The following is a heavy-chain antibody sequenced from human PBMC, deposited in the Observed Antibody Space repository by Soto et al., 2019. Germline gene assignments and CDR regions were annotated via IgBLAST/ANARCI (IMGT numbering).Heavy chain of an antibody. J-gene: IGHJ4*02. CDR1: GFSLTTARMG. V-gene: IGHV2-26*01. D-gene: IGHD3-10*01. CDR2: IFSNDEK. Sequence: QVTLKESGPLLVRPTETLTLTCTVSGFSLTTARMGLTWIRQPPGKALEWLAHIFSNDEKSYRTSLKSRLTISKDTSRTQLVLTMTNMDPVDTGTYYCARVRSNYYGSGTYYFDYWGQGTLVTVSS. CDR3: ARVRSNYYGSGTYYFDY.